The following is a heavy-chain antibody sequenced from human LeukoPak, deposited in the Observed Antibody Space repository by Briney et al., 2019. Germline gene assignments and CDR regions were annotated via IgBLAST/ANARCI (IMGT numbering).Heavy chain of an antibody. V-gene: IGHV1-18*01. J-gene: IGHJ4*02. D-gene: IGHD1-26*01. CDR3: ARAAGGSYYSYFDY. CDR2: ISAYNGNT. Sequence: ASVKVSCKASGYTFTTCGINWVRQAPGQGLEWMGWISAYNGNTNYAQKLQGRVTMTTDTSTSTAYMELRSLRSDDTAVYYCARAAGGSYYSYFDYWGQGTLVTVSS. CDR1: GYTFTTCG.